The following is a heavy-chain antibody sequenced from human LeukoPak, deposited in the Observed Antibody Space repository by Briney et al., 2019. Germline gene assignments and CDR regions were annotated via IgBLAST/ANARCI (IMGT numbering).Heavy chain of an antibody. Sequence: PSETLSLTCAVYGGSFSGYYWSWIRQPPGKGLEWIGEINHSGSINYNPSLKSRVTISVDTSKNQFSLKLSSVTAADTAVYYCARVYWGGRGDFDYWGQGTLVTVSS. CDR1: GGSFSGYY. CDR3: ARVYWGGRGDFDY. D-gene: IGHD7-27*01. V-gene: IGHV4-34*01. CDR2: INHSGSI. J-gene: IGHJ4*02.